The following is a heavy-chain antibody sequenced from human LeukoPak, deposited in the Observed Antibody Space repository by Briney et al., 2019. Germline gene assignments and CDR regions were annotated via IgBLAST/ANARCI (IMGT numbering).Heavy chain of an antibody. V-gene: IGHV3-21*01. J-gene: IGHJ4*02. CDR1: GFTFSSYS. CDR3: ARVGGYYDILTGYSRE. Sequence: GGSLRLSCAASGFTFSSYSMNWVRQAPGKGLEWVSSISSSSSYIYYADSVKGRFTISRDNAKNSLYLQMNSLRAEDTAVYYCARVGGYYDILTGYSREWGQGTLVTVSS. CDR2: ISSSSSYI. D-gene: IGHD3-9*01.